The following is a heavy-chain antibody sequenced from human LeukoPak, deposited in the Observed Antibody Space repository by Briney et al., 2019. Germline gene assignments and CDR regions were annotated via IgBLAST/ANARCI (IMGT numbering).Heavy chain of an antibody. CDR3: AREIESYCSGGSCYPIDY. CDR1: GFTFSSYA. Sequence: GGSLRLSCAASGFTFSSYAMHWVRQAPGKGLEWVAVMSYDGSNKYYADSVKGRFTISRDNSKNTLYLQMNSLRAEDTAVYYCAREIESYCSGGSCYPIDYWGQGTLVTVSS. V-gene: IGHV3-30*04. J-gene: IGHJ4*02. D-gene: IGHD2-15*01. CDR2: MSYDGSNK.